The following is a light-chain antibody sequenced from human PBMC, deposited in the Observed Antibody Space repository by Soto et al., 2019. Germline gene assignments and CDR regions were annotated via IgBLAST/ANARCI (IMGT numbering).Light chain of an antibody. CDR2: TNN. CDR1: SSNIGRNT. Sequence: QSVLTQPPSASGTPGQRVTISCSGSSSNIGRNTVNWYQQLPRTAPKLLIYTNNQPPSGGPDLFSASTSGTSASLAISGRQSDDEEDYYCAAWADSLNGAVFGGGTKLTVL. CDR3: AAWADSLNGAV. V-gene: IGLV1-44*01. J-gene: IGLJ7*01.